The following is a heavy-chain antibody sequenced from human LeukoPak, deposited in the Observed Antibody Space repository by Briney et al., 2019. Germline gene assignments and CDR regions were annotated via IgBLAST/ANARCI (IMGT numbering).Heavy chain of an antibody. D-gene: IGHD5-18*01. V-gene: IGHV3-21*03. CDR3: TRGTRGYSYGWRKMDYYDYYYMDV. Sequence: GGSLRLSCAASRSTFSSYSMNWVRQAAGKGLEWVASISSSGSYIYYADSVKGRFTISRDNAKNSLYLQMNSLRAEDTAVYYCTRGTRGYSYGWRKMDYYDYYYMDVWGKGTTVTISS. J-gene: IGHJ6*03. CDR1: RSTFSSYS. CDR2: ISSSGSYI.